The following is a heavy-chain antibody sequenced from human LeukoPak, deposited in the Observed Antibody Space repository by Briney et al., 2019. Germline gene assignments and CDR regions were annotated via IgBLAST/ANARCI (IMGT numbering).Heavy chain of an antibody. V-gene: IGHV4-34*01. CDR1: GGSFSGYY. CDR3: ARGLYCSGGSCYSGRGYYYYYMDV. Sequence: SETLSLTCAVYGGSFSGYYWSWIRQPPGKGLEWIEEINHSGSTNYNPSLKSRVTISVDTSKNQFSLKLSSVTAADTAVYYCARGLYCSGGSCYSGRGYYYYYMDVWGKGTTVTVSS. CDR2: INHSGST. J-gene: IGHJ6*03. D-gene: IGHD2-15*01.